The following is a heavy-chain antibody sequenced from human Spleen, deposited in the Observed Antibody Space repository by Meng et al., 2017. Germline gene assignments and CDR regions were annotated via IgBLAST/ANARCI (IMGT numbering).Heavy chain of an antibody. CDR2: ISSSGSTI. CDR3: TRDTRYSSSWYSTGYNYSMDV. V-gene: IGHV3-48*03. D-gene: IGHD6-13*01. Sequence: GESLKISCAASGFTFSSFEMKWVRQAPGKGLDWVSYISSSGSTIYHADSVKGRFTVSRDNAKNTLNLQMDSLRVEDTAVYYCTRDTRYSSSWYSTGYNYSMDVWGQGTTVTVSS. J-gene: IGHJ6*02. CDR1: GFTFSSFE.